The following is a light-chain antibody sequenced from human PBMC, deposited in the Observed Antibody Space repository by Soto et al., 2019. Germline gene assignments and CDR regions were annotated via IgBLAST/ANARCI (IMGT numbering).Light chain of an antibody. CDR2: GNS. J-gene: IGLJ2*01. Sequence: QSVLTQPPSVSGAPGQRVTISCTGSSSNIGAGYDVHWYQQLPGTAPKLLIYGNSNRPSGVPDRFSGSKSGTSASLAITGLQAEDEADYYCQSYDSSLEVVFGGVTKVTVL. V-gene: IGLV1-40*01. CDR3: QSYDSSLEVV. CDR1: SSNIGAGYD.